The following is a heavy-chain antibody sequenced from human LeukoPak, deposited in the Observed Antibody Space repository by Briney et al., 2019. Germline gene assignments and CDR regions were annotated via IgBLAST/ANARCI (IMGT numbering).Heavy chain of an antibody. D-gene: IGHD4-23*01. V-gene: IGHV3-21*05. CDR2: ISSSGSDI. J-gene: IGHJ4*02. CDR3: ARDYGGSSPFDY. CDR1: GFTLSSSA. Sequence: PGGSLRLSCAASGFTLSSSAMSWVRQAPGKGLEWVSYISSSGSDIYYADSVKGRFTISRDNAKNSLYLHMNSLRAEDTAVYYCARDYGGSSPFDYWGQGTLVTVSS.